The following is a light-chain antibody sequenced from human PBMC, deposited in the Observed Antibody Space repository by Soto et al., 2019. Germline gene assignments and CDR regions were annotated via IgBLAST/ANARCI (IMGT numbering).Light chain of an antibody. V-gene: IGKV3-15*01. J-gene: IGKJ2*01. CDR2: GAS. CDR3: QQYNNWPPYT. Sequence: EIVMTQSPATLSVSPGERATLSCRASQSVSSNVAWYQQKPGQAPRLLIYGASPRVTGNPARFSGGGSGTECTLTISSLQSEDFAVYYCQQYNNWPPYTFGQGTKLVIK. CDR1: QSVSSN.